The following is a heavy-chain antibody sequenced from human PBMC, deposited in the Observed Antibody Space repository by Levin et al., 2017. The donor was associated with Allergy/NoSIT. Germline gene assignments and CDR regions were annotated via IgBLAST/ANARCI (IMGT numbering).Heavy chain of an antibody. V-gene: IGHV4-39*01. CDR3: ARQDYGDSLFDY. J-gene: IGHJ4*02. Sequence: GSLRLSCTVSGGSISSSSYYWGWIRQPPGKGLEWIGSIYYSGSTYYNPSLKSRVTISVDTSKNQFSLKLSSVTAADTAVYYCARQDYGDSLFDYWGQGTLVTVSS. D-gene: IGHD4-17*01. CDR2: IYYSGST. CDR1: GGSISSSSYY.